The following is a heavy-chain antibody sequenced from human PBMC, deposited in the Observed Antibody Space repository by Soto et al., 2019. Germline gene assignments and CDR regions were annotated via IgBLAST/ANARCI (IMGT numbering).Heavy chain of an antibody. V-gene: IGHV4-31*03. CDR2: IYYSGST. CDR3: ARRTTATAIIDF. Sequence: QVQLQESGPGLVKPSQTLSLTCTVSGDSISSGGYYWSWIRQHPGKGLEWIGYIYYSGSTYYSPSLRSRLTISLDTPKNPFYLKLDSVTASDTAVYFCARRTTATAIIDFWGQGTLVSVSS. CDR1: GDSISSGGYY. J-gene: IGHJ4*02. D-gene: IGHD4-17*01.